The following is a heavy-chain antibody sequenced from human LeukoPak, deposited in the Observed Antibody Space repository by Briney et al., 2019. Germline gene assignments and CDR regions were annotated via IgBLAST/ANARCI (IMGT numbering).Heavy chain of an antibody. CDR2: IKPDGSER. CDR3: ARDESYCSSTSCDYYYMDV. Sequence: GGSLRLSCVASGFTFRSYWMAWVRQAPGKGLEWVANIKPDGSERYYVDSVKGRFTVSRDNAQNSLYLQMNSLRADDTAVYYCARDESYCSSTSCDYYYMDVWGKGTTVTVAS. J-gene: IGHJ6*03. CDR1: GFTFRSYW. D-gene: IGHD2-2*01. V-gene: IGHV3-7*01.